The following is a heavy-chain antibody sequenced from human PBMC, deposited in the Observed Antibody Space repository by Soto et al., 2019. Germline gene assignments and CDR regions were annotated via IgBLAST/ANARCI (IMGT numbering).Heavy chain of an antibody. CDR2: INPATGNT. Sequence: QVQLVQSGAEVKQPGTSVKVSCKASGYSFATYAIHWVRQAPGQGLEWMGWINPATGNTEYSDKFQDRVTFTRDTSATTAYMELRGLRSEDTAVYYCARRYKSPGCLDTWGQGTLVTVSS. V-gene: IGHV1-3*01. CDR1: GYSFATYA. J-gene: IGHJ5*02. D-gene: IGHD1-1*01. CDR3: ARRYKSPGCLDT.